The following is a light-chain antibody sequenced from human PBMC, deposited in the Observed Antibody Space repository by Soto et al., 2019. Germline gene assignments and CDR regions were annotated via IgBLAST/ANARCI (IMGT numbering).Light chain of an antibody. Sequence: EIVLTQSPATLSLSPGERATLSCRASQSVSGSLAWYQQKPGQSPRLLIYSSSNRATGIPARFSGSGSGTDFTLTISSLEPEDFATYYCQQYNSYLLTFGPGTTVDIK. CDR3: QQYNSYLLT. CDR1: QSVSGS. CDR2: SSS. J-gene: IGKJ3*01. V-gene: IGKV3-11*01.